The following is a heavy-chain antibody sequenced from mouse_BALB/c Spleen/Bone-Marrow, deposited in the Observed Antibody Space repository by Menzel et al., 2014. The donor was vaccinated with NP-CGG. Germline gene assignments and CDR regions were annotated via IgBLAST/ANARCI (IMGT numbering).Heavy chain of an antibody. J-gene: IGHJ4*01. Sequence: QVQLQQSGPELVKPGASVKMSCKASGYTFTSYYIHWVKQRPGQGLKWIGWIYPGDGSTKYNEKFKGKTTLTADKSSSTAYMLLSSLTSEDSAIYFCARQAMDYWGQGTSVTVSS. CDR3: ARQAMDY. V-gene: IGHV1S56*01. CDR1: GYTFTSYY. CDR2: IYPGDGST.